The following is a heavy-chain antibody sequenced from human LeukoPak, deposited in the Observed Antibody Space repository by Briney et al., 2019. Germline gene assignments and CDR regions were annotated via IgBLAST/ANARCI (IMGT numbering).Heavy chain of an antibody. Sequence: PGGSLRLSCAASGFTFSSYAMSWVRQAPGKGLEWVSAISGSGGSTYYADSVKGRFTISRDSSKNALYLQMNSLRAEDTAVYYCAKVDMTTVTTGPKYFDYWGQGTLVTVSS. V-gene: IGHV3-23*01. CDR2: ISGSGGST. CDR1: GFTFSSYA. CDR3: AKVDMTTVTTGPKYFDY. D-gene: IGHD4-17*01. J-gene: IGHJ4*02.